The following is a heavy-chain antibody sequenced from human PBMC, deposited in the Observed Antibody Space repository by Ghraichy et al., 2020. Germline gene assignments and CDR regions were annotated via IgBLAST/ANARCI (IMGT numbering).Heavy chain of an antibody. CDR1: GFTFSSYS. Sequence: GGSLRLSCAASGFTFSSYSMNWVRQAPGKGLEWVSSISSSSSYIYYADSVKGRFTISRDNAKNSLYLQMNSLRAEDTAVYYCARVYGEIAVAGDFDYWGQGTLVTVSS. CDR3: ARVYGEIAVAGDFDY. CDR2: ISSSSSYI. J-gene: IGHJ4*02. D-gene: IGHD6-19*01. V-gene: IGHV3-21*01.